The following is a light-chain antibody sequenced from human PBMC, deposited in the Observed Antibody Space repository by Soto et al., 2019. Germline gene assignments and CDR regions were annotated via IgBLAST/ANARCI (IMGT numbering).Light chain of an antibody. CDR1: QRVSGGF. CDR2: DTS. V-gene: IGKV3D-20*01. J-gene: IGKJ1*01. Sequence: EIVLTQSPATLYVSPGERANLYCGASQRVSGGFLAWYQQKPGLAPRLILYDTSFRATGIPDRFSGSGSGTDFTLTISRLDPEDFAVYYCQQYSSSPSFGQGTKVDIK. CDR3: QQYSSSPS.